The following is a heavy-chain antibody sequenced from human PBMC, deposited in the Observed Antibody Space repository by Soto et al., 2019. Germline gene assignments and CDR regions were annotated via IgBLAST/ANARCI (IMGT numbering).Heavy chain of an antibody. CDR2: ISGSGGST. Sequence: PGGSLRLSCAASGFSFSSYAMSWVRQAPGKGLGWVSAISGSGGSTYYADSVKGRFTISRDNSKNTLYLQMNSLRAEDTAVYYCANVGFVVVVAATLYYSDTAMDPDAFDIWGQGTMVTVSS. CDR1: GFSFSSYA. D-gene: IGHD2-15*01. J-gene: IGHJ3*02. CDR3: ANVGFVVVVAATLYYSDTAMDPDAFDI. V-gene: IGHV3-23*01.